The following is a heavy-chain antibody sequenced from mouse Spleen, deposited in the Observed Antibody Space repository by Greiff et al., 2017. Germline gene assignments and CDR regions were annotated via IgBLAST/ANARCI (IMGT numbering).Heavy chain of an antibody. CDR1: GYTFTSYW. J-gene: IGHJ3*01. Sequence: QVQLQQPGAELVMPGASVKLSCKASGYTFTSYWMHWVKQRPGQGLEWIGEIDPSVSYTNYNQKFKGKATLTVDKSSSTAYMQLSSLTSEDSAVYYCARSEVYYDYDAFAYWGQGTLVTVSA. V-gene: IGHV1-69*01. CDR3: ARSEVYYDYDAFAY. D-gene: IGHD2-4*01. CDR2: IDPSVSYT.